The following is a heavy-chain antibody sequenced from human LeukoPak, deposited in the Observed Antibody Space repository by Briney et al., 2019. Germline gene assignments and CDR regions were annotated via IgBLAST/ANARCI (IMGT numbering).Heavy chain of an antibody. V-gene: IGHV4-61*01. CDR3: ARDRDTSGRYYYYMDV. D-gene: IGHD3-22*01. CDR1: GGSVSSGTDY. CDR2: IYHSGGT. Sequence: SEILSLTCTVSGGSVSSGTDYWNWIRQPPGTGLEWIGYIYHSGGTNYNPSLKSRVTILVDTSKNQISLKLSSVTAADTAVYYCARDRDTSGRYYYYMDVWGKGTTVTVSS. J-gene: IGHJ6*03.